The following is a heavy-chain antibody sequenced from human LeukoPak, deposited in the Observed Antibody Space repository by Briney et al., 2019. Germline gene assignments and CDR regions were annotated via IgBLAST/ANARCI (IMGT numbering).Heavy chain of an antibody. CDR3: TRNGFSSGLDY. Sequence: GGSLRLSCAASGFTFSSCEMNWARQAPGKGLEWVSYISSSGSTRYYADSVKGRFTISRDDAKNSLYLQMNSLRAEDTAVYYCTRNGFSSGLDYWGQGTLVTVSS. D-gene: IGHD6-19*01. CDR1: GFTFSSCE. J-gene: IGHJ4*02. CDR2: ISSSGSTR. V-gene: IGHV3-48*03.